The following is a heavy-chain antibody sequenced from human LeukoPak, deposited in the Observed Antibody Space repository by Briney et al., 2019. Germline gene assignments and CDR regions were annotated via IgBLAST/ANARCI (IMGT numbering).Heavy chain of an antibody. CDR1: GFTFDDYG. D-gene: IGHD3-22*01. CDR3: ARWYYYDGGGYPIDY. Sequence: PGGSLRLSCAASGFTFDDYGMTWVRQGPGKGLEWISGINWNGGSTGYAGSVRGRFTISRDNAKNSLYLQMNSLRAEDTALYYCARWYYYDGGGYPIDYWGQGTPVTVPS. V-gene: IGHV3-20*04. J-gene: IGHJ4*02. CDR2: INWNGGST.